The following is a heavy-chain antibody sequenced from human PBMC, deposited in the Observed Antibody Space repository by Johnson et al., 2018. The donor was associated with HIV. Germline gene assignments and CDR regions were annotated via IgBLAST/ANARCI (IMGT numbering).Heavy chain of an antibody. CDR1: GFTFSSYA. Sequence: MMLVESGGGVVQPGRSLRLSCAASGFTFSSYAMSWVRQAPGKGLEWVSAIGTAGDTYYPGSVKDRFSISREDSKNIAYLQMNGLKNEDTAVYYCTRFRPGDGFDIWGQGTVVTVSS. CDR3: TRFRPGDGFDI. CDR2: IGTAGDT. V-gene: IGHV3-13*01. J-gene: IGHJ3*02.